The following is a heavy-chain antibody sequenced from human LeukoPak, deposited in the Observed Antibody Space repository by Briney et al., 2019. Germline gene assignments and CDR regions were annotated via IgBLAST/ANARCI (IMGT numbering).Heavy chain of an antibody. V-gene: IGHV4-59*08. CDR1: GGSISSYY. J-gene: IGHJ3*02. CDR3: ARRYSGYGNAFDI. Sequence: PSETLSLTCTVSGGSISSYYWSWIRQPPGKGLEWIGYIYSSGSTNYSPSLKSRVTISLDTSKNQFSLKLYSVTAADTAVYYCARRYSGYGNAFDIWGQGTMVTVSS. D-gene: IGHD5-12*01. CDR2: IYSSGST.